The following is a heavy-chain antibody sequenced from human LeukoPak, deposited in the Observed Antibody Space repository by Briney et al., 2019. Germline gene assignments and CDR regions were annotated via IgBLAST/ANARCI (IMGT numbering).Heavy chain of an antibody. Sequence: SETLSLTCTVSGGSISSYYWSWIRQPAGKGLEWIGRIYTSGSTNYNPSLKSRVTMSVDTSKNQFSLKLSSVTAADTAVYYCARGRGEGSGSYEVEGHWFEPWGQGTLVTVSS. CDR3: ARGRGEGSGSYEVEGHWFEP. D-gene: IGHD3-10*01. CDR2: IYTSGST. CDR1: GGSISSYY. J-gene: IGHJ5*02. V-gene: IGHV4-4*07.